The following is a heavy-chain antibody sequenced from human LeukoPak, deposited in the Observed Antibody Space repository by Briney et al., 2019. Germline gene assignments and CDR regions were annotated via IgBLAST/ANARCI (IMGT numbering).Heavy chain of an antibody. D-gene: IGHD1-7*01. J-gene: IGHJ5*02. CDR2: INPNSGGT. Sequence: ASAKVSCKASGYTFTGYYMHWVRQAPGQGLEWMGWINPNSGGTNYAQKFQGRVTMTRDTSISTAYMELSRLRSDDTAVYYCARGRYWNYDGPAPWGQGTLVTVSS. CDR3: ARGRYWNYDGPAP. CDR1: GYTFTGYY. V-gene: IGHV1-2*02.